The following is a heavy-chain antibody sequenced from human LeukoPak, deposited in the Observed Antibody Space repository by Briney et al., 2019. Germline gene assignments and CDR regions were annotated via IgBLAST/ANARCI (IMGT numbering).Heavy chain of an antibody. Sequence: PSETLSLTCTVSGASVSSYYWSWFRQPPGKGPEWIGYFSYSGSTNYNPSLKSRVTISVDTSKNQFSLNLSSVTAADTAVYYCARGPLDSGYTYFDYWGQGTLVSVAS. CDR1: GASVSSYY. V-gene: IGHV4-59*02. CDR3: ARGPLDSGYTYFDY. D-gene: IGHD5-12*01. CDR2: FSYSGST. J-gene: IGHJ4*02.